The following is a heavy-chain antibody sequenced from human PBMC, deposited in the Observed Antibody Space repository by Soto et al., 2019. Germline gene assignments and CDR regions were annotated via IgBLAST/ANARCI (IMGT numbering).Heavy chain of an antibody. Sequence: NPSETLSLTCAVYGGSFSGYYWRWICQPPGKGLEWIGEINHSGSTNYNPSLKSRVTISVDTSKNQCSLKLSSVTAADTAVYYCARVDGDYAFYYYYGMDVWRQGTTVTVPS. J-gene: IGHJ6*02. CDR3: ARVDGDYAFYYYYGMDV. CDR2: INHSGST. CDR1: GGSFSGYY. V-gene: IGHV4-34*01. D-gene: IGHD4-17*01.